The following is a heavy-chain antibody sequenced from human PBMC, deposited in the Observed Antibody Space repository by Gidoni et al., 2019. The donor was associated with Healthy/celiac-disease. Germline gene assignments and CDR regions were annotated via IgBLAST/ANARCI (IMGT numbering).Heavy chain of an antibody. D-gene: IGHD5-12*01. CDR3: AGLLRGYSGYDHDY. CDR1: GGSISSSSYY. V-gene: IGHV4-39*01. CDR2: IYYSGST. Sequence: QLQLQESGPGLVKPSETLSLTCTVSGGSISSSSYYWGWIRQPPGKGLEWIGSIYYSGSTYYNPSLKSRVTISVDTSKNQFSLKLSSVTAADTAVYYCAGLLRGYSGYDHDYWGQGTLAPSPQ. J-gene: IGHJ4*02.